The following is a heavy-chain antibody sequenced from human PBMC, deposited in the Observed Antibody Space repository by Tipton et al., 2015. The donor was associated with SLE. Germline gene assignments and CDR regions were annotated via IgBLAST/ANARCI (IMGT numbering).Heavy chain of an antibody. Sequence: TLSLTCTVSGGSISSSSYYWGWIRQPPGKGLGWIGSIYYSGNTYYNPSLKSRVTISVDTSKNQFSLKLSSVTAADTAVYYCARYITMIVVGEAFDIWGQGTMVTVSS. CDR2: IYYSGNT. D-gene: IGHD3-22*01. CDR3: ARYITMIVVGEAFDI. J-gene: IGHJ3*02. CDR1: GGSISSSSYY. V-gene: IGHV4-39*07.